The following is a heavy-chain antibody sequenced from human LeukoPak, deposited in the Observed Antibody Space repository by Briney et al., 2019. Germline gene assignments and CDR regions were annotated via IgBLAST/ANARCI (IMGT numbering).Heavy chain of an antibody. CDR3: AKMNVLTGYYTPNFDS. V-gene: IGHV3-23*01. CDR1: GFTFSSYA. J-gene: IGHJ4*02. Sequence: GGSLRLSCAASGFTFSSYAMSWVRQAPRKGLEWVSVVSGSGSSTGYADSVKGRFTISRDNSKNTLYLQMSSLSAEDTAVYYCAKMNVLTGYYTPNFDSWGQGTLVTVSS. CDR2: VSGSGSST. D-gene: IGHD3-9*01.